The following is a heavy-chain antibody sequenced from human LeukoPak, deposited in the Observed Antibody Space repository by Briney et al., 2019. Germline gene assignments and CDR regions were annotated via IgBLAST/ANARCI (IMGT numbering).Heavy chain of an antibody. CDR3: ARDGEDILVVPADNDY. J-gene: IGHJ4*02. V-gene: IGHV1-18*01. D-gene: IGHD2-2*01. CDR2: ISIHNGNT. CDR1: GYTFTNYG. Sequence: ASVKVSCKASGYTFTNYGISWLRQAPGQGLEWMAWISIHNGNTDYAQNFQGRVTMTTDTSTSTTYMELRSLRSDDTAMYYCARDGEDILVVPADNDYWGQGTLVTVSS.